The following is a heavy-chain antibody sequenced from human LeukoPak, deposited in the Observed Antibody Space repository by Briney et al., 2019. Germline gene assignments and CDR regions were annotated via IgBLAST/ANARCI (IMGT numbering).Heavy chain of an antibody. CDR1: GGSFSGYY. D-gene: IGHD5-12*01. V-gene: IGHV4-34*01. Sequence: SETLSLTCAVYGGSFSGYYWSWIRQPPGKGLEWIGEINHSGSTNYNPSLKSRVTISVDTSKNQFSLKLSSVTAADTAVYYCARGGRSGYVTGWGQGTLVTVSS. CDR2: INHSGST. J-gene: IGHJ4*02. CDR3: ARGGRSGYVTG.